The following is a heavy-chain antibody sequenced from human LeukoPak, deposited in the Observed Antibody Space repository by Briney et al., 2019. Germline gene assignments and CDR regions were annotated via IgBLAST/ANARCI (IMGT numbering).Heavy chain of an antibody. CDR3: AGDGRTSGDYYYYGMDV. CDR1: SHYW. D-gene: IGHD4-17*01. J-gene: IGHJ6*02. Sequence: SHYWMHWVRQAPGKGLVWVSRVNSDGSGTNYVDSVEGRFTISRDNARNTLYLQMNSLGAEDTAVYYCAGDGRTSGDYYYYGMDVWGQGTTVTVSS. CDR2: VNSDGSGT. V-gene: IGHV3-74*01.